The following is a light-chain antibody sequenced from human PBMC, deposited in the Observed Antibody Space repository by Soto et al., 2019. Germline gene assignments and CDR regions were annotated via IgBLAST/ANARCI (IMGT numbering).Light chain of an antibody. CDR1: QSVSSSY. Sequence: EIVMTQSPATLSLSPGERATLSCRASQSVSSSYLSWYQQKPGQAPRLLIYGASTRATGIPARFSGSGSGTDFILTIGSLQPEDFAVYYCQQDYNLFTFGPGTKVDIK. CDR2: GAS. V-gene: IGKV3D-7*01. J-gene: IGKJ3*01. CDR3: QQDYNLFT.